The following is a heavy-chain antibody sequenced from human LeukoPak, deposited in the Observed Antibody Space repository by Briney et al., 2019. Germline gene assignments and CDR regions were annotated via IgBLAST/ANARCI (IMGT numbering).Heavy chain of an antibody. V-gene: IGHV3-20*04. CDR3: ARVGIYGDYNRYFDY. Sequence: GGSLRLSCAASGFTFDDCGMSWVRQPPGKGLEWVSGINWNGGSIGYADSVKGRFTISRDNAKNSLFLQMNSLRAEDTALYFCARVGIYGDYNRYFDYWGEGTLVTVSS. CDR1: GFTFDDCG. CDR2: INWNGGSI. D-gene: IGHD4-17*01. J-gene: IGHJ4*02.